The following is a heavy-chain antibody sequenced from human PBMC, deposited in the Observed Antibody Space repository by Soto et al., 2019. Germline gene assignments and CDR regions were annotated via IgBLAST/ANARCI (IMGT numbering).Heavy chain of an antibody. D-gene: IGHD2-2*01. CDR1: GFTFSSYW. CDR2: IKQDGSEK. V-gene: IGHV3-7*01. CDR3: ARESPLSAPYYYYYYYMDV. Sequence: GGSLRLSCAASGFTFSSYWMSWVRQAPGKGLEWVANIKQDGSEKYYVDSVKGRFTISRDNAKNSLYLQMNSLRAEDTAVYYCARESPLSAPYYYYYYYMDVWGKGTTVTVSS. J-gene: IGHJ6*03.